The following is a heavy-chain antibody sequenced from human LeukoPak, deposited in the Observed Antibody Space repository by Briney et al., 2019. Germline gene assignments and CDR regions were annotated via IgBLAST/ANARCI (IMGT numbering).Heavy chain of an antibody. CDR1: GFTFSNYG. CDR3: AKGSSDWGSN. Sequence: GGPLRLSCAASGFTFSNYGMHWVRQAPGKGLEWVAFIRYDGNNKYYADSVKGRFTISRDNSKNTLYLQMNSLRGEDTAAYYCAKGSSDWGSNWGQGTLVTVSS. V-gene: IGHV3-30*02. D-gene: IGHD7-27*01. CDR2: IRYDGNNK. J-gene: IGHJ4*02.